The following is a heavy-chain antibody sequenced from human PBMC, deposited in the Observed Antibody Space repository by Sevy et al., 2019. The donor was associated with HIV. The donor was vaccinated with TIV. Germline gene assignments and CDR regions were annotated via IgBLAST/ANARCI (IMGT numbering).Heavy chain of an antibody. V-gene: IGHV3-30-3*01. D-gene: IGHD4-17*01. CDR1: GFTFSSYA. J-gene: IGHJ5*02. Sequence: GGSLRLSCAASGFTFSSYAMHWVRQAPGKGLEWVVVISYDGSNKYYADSVKGRFTISRDNSKNTLYRQGKSLGTEDTAVYDCARGQHDYAGNLRTGWFDPWGQGTLVTVSS. CDR3: ARGQHDYAGNLRTGWFDP. CDR2: ISYDGSNK.